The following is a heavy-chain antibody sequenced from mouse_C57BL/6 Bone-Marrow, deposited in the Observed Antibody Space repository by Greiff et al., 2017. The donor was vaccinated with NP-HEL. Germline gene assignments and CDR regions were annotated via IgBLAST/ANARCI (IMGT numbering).Heavy chain of an antibody. Sequence: VQLQQPGAELVMPGASVKLSCKASGYTFTSYWMHWVKQRPGQGLEWIGEIDPSDSYTNYNQKFKGKSTLTVDKSSSTAYMQLSSLTSEDSAVDYCARGGYDGYLYYFDYWGQGTTLTVSS. V-gene: IGHV1-69*01. J-gene: IGHJ2*01. CDR3: ARGGYDGYLYYFDY. CDR2: IDPSDSYT. CDR1: GYTFTSYW. D-gene: IGHD2-3*01.